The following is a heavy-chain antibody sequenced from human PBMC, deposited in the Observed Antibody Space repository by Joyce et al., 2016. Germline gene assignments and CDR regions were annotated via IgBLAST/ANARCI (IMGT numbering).Heavy chain of an antibody. V-gene: IGHV3-21*02. CDR3: ARGDPYYDSRGFDF. J-gene: IGHJ4*02. CDR1: GFTFSRYG. D-gene: IGHD3-22*01. CDR2: ITNSSSYI. Sequence: EVQLVESGGGLVKPGGSLRLSCVASGFTFSRYGMNWVRQAPGKGRQGFSSITNSSSYIYYGDSRKVRFYVSRDNARRSLFLEMNSLRAEDTAVYYCARGDPYYDSRGFDFWGRGTLVTVSS.